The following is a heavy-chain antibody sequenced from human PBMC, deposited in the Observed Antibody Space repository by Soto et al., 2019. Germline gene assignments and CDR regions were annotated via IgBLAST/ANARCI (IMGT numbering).Heavy chain of an antibody. CDR2: INPSGGST. V-gene: IGHV1-46*01. J-gene: IGHJ4*02. CDR1: GYTFTSYY. CDR3: ARETYSSGWSYFDY. D-gene: IGHD6-19*01. Sequence: ASVKVSCKASGYTFTSYYMHWVRQAPGQGLEWMRIINPSGGSTSYAQKFQGRVTMTRDTSTSTAYMELRSLRSDDTAVYYCARETYSSGWSYFDYWGQGTLVTVSS.